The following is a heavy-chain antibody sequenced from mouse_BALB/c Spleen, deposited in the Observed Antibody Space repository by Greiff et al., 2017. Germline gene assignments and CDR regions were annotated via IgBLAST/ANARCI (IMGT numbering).Heavy chain of an antibody. D-gene: IGHD2-14*01. V-gene: IGHV1S29*02. Sequence: EVQLQQSGPELVKPGASVKISCKASGYTFTDYNMHWVKQSHGKSLEWIGYIYPYNGGTGYNQKFKSKATLTVDNSSSTAYMELRSLTSEDSAVYSCANYRYDVAYWGQGTLVTVSA. CDR3: ANYRYDVAY. CDR1: GYTFTDYN. J-gene: IGHJ3*01. CDR2: IYPYNGGT.